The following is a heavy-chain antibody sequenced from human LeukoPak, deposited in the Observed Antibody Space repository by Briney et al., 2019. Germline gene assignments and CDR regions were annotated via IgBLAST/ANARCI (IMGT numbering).Heavy chain of an antibody. Sequence: SETLSLTCVVYGGSFSGYYWSWIRQPPGKGLEWIGEINHSGSTNYNPSLKSRVTISVDTSKNQFSLKLSSVTAADTAVYYCARGGYYYGMDVWGQGTTVTVSS. CDR3: ARGGYYYGMDV. CDR2: INHSGST. V-gene: IGHV4-34*01. J-gene: IGHJ6*02. CDR1: GGSFSGYY.